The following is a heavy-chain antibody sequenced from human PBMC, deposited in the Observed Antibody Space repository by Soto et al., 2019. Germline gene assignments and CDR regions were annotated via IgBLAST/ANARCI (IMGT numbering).Heavy chain of an antibody. CDR3: ATMGTPATGLYYFDN. CDR2: MSYSVTT. J-gene: IGHJ4*02. D-gene: IGHD1-7*01. CDR1: GGSISSGNYY. Sequence: QVQLQESGPGLVKPSQTLSLTCTVSGGSISSGNYYWSWIRQPPGKGGEWIGFMSYSVTTSYNASLKSRVTLSVATSKSQFSLNLSFVTAADTAVYYCATMGTPATGLYYFDNWGQGTLVTVSS. V-gene: IGHV4-30-4*01.